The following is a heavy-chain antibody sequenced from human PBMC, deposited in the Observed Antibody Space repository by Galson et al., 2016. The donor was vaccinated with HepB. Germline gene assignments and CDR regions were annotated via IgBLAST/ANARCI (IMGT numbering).Heavy chain of an antibody. J-gene: IGHJ3*02. Sequence: SVKVSCKASGGPFKNYAINWVRQAPGQRLEWMGRIIPLFTTTNYAQKFQGRVTITADESTSTTYMELSSLKSDDTAVYYCASGLGYCSGTNCYFNDAFDIWGQGTMVTVS. CDR1: GGPFKNYA. CDR2: IIPLFTTT. CDR3: ASGLGYCSGTNCYFNDAFDI. D-gene: IGHD2-15*01. V-gene: IGHV1-69*13.